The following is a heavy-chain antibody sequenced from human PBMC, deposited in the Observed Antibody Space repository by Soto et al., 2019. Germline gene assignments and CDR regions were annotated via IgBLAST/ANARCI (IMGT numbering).Heavy chain of an antibody. V-gene: IGHV2-5*02. CDR3: AHRASCRGTICYYRGSYFDM. CDR1: GLSVITNEVG. Sequence: QITLKESGPTLVKPTQTLTLTCTVSGLSVITNEVGVGSIRQPPGRALAWLALIYWDDETFYSPSLKSRLTSTKETSENQVVPTMNNMDTVDTATYYCAHRASCRGTICYYRGSYFDMWGQGILVTVSS. D-gene: IGHD1-26*01. J-gene: IGHJ4*02. CDR2: IYWDDET.